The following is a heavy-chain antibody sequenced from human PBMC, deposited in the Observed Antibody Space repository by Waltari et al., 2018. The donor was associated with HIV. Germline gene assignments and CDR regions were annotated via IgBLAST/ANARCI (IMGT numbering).Heavy chain of an antibody. J-gene: IGHJ3*02. D-gene: IGHD3-22*01. Sequence: QVQLVESGGGVVQPGRSLRLCCAASGFTFRRYDMHWVRQAPGKGLEWVAVISYDGSNKYYADSVKGRFTISRDNSKNTLYLQMNSLRAEDTAVYYCARDQTMTRAFDIWGQGTMVTVSS. V-gene: IGHV3-30*01. CDR1: GFTFRRYD. CDR2: ISYDGSNK. CDR3: ARDQTMTRAFDI.